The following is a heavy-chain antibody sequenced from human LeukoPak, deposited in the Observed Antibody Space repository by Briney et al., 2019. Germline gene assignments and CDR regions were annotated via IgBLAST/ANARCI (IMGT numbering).Heavy chain of an antibody. J-gene: IGHJ4*02. D-gene: IGHD6-19*01. CDR1: RFTFSNYW. Sequence: GGSLRLSCADSRFTFSNYWMSWVRQAPGKGLEWVANINQDGSEKYYVDSVKGRFTISRDNAKNSLYLQMNSLRAEDTAVYYCARDGSSGWYNQNFDYWGQGTLVTVSS. CDR2: INQDGSEK. CDR3: ARDGSSGWYNQNFDY. V-gene: IGHV3-7*01.